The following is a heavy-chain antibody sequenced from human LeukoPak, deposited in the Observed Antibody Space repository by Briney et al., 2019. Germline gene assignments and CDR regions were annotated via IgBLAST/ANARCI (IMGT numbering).Heavy chain of an antibody. CDR1: GFTFSSYG. Sequence: GGSLRLSCAASGFTFSSYGMHWVRQAPGKGLEWVAVISYDGGNKYYADSVKGRFTISRDNSKNTLYLQMNSLRAEDTAVYYCANLVVHYDSSGYHDYWGQGTLVTVSS. CDR3: ANLVVHYDSSGYHDY. J-gene: IGHJ4*02. CDR2: ISYDGGNK. D-gene: IGHD3-22*01. V-gene: IGHV3-30*18.